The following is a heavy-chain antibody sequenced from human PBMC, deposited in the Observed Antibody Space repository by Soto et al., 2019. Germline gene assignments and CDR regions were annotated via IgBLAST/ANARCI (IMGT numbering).Heavy chain of an antibody. CDR3: ARHQVSSEDIVVVVAANYYYYYGMDV. CDR2: IDPSDYYT. Sequence: GESLKISCKGSGYSFTSYWISWVRQMPGKGLEWMGRIDPSDYYTNYSPSFQGHVTISADKSISTAYLQWSSLKASDTAMYYCARHQVSSEDIVVVVAANYYYYYGMDVWGQGTTVTVSS. CDR1: GYSFTSYW. V-gene: IGHV5-10-1*01. J-gene: IGHJ6*02. D-gene: IGHD2-15*01.